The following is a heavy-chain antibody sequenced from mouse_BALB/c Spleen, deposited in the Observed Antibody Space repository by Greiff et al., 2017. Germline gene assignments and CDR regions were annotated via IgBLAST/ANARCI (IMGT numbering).Heavy chain of an antibody. J-gene: IGHJ1*01. Sequence: QVQLQQPGAELVRPGASVKLSCKASGYTFTSYWINWVKQRPGQGLEWIGNIYPSDSYTNYNQKFKDKATLTVDKSSSTAYMQLSSLTSEDSAVYYCARNSYWYFDVWGAGTTVTVSS. V-gene: IGHV1-69*02. CDR1: GYTFTSYW. CDR2: IYPSDSYT. CDR3: ARNSYWYFDV.